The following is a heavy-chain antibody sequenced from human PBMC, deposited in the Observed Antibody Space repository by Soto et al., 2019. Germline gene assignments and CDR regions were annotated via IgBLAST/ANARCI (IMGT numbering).Heavy chain of an antibody. Sequence: EVQLVESGGGLVKPGGSLRLSCAASGFTFSSYSMNWVRQAPGKGLEWVSSISSSSSYIYYADSVKGRFTISRDNAKNSLYLQMNSLRAEDTAVYYCAIVSESWGSFDIWGQGTMVTVSS. CDR1: GFTFSSYS. J-gene: IGHJ3*02. CDR2: ISSSSSYI. D-gene: IGHD3-16*01. V-gene: IGHV3-21*01. CDR3: AIVSESWGSFDI.